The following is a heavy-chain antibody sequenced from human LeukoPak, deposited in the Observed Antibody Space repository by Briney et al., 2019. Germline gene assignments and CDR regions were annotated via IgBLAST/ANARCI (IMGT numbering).Heavy chain of an antibody. V-gene: IGHV1-2*02. D-gene: IGHD3-22*01. J-gene: IGHJ4*02. Sequence: GASVKVSCKASGYTFSDYYMHWVRQAPGQGLEWMGWINPNSGGTKYAQKFQGRVTMTRDTSISTAYMELSRLRSDDTAVYYRAGVYYDGSGSFDYWGQGTLVTVSS. CDR3: AGVYYDGSGSFDY. CDR2: INPNSGGT. CDR1: GYTFSDYY.